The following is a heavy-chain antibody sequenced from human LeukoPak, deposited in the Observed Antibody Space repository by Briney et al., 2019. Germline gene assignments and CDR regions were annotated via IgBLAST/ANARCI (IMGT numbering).Heavy chain of an antibody. CDR3: AKDKVRLITFGGVIVDY. CDR1: GFTFSSYA. V-gene: IGHV3-23*01. Sequence: GGSLRLSCAASGFTFSSYAMRWLRQAPAKGLEWVSAISGSGGSTYYADSVEGRFTITRDNTKNTLYLQMNSLRAEDTAVYYCAKDKVRLITFGGVIVDYWGQGTLVTVSS. D-gene: IGHD3-16*02. CDR2: ISGSGGST. J-gene: IGHJ4*02.